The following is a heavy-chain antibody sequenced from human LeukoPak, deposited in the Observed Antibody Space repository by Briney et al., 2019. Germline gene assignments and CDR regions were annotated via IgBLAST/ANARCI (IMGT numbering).Heavy chain of an antibody. V-gene: IGHV1-2*02. CDR3: AKNPYEYYFDY. J-gene: IGHJ4*02. Sequence: GASVKVSCKASGYTFSDFYVNWMRQAPGQGLEWMGWINPNSGGTNYAQKFQGRVTMTRDTSISTGYMELSRLRSDDTAVYYCAKNPYEYYFDYWGQGTQVTVSP. CDR1: GYTFSDFY. D-gene: IGHD5-12*01. CDR2: INPNSGGT.